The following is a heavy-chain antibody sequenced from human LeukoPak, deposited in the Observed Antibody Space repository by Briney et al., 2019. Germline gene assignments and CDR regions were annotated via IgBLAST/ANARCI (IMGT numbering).Heavy chain of an antibody. CDR3: AKGPTYDSLPYYFDY. V-gene: IGHV3-64D*09. CDR1: GFTFSYYA. J-gene: IGHJ4*02. Sequence: PGGSLSLSCSASGFTFSYYAMHWVRQAAGKGLEFVSGISSNGGSTYYADSLKGRFTVTRDNSNNTLYLQMSSLRAEDMAIYYCAKGPTYDSLPYYFDYWGQGTLVTVSS. CDR2: ISSNGGST. D-gene: IGHD3-22*01.